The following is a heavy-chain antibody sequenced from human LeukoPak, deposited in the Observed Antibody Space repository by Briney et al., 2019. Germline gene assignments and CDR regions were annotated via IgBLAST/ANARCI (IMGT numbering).Heavy chain of an antibody. CDR1: GGSLSSYY. Sequence: PSETLSLTCTVSGGSLSSYYWSWIRQPPGNRLEWIGYIYTSGITNYNPSLKSRVAISVDTSKNEFSLMLSSVTAADTAVYYCARHRRGSYSFDYWGQGTLVTVSS. J-gene: IGHJ4*02. D-gene: IGHD1-26*01. CDR2: IYTSGIT. CDR3: ARHRRGSYSFDY. V-gene: IGHV4-4*09.